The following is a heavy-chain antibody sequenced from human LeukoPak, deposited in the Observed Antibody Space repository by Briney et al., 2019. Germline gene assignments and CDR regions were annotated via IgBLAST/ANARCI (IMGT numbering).Heavy chain of an antibody. D-gene: IGHD2-15*01. CDR1: GFTFSSYS. Sequence: GGSLRLSCAASGFTFSSYSMNWVRQAPGKGLEWVSSISSSSSYIYYADSVKGRFTISRDNAKNSLYLQMNSLRAEDTAVYYCARAEVDGSAFDIWGQGTMVTVSS. CDR3: ARAEVDGSAFDI. J-gene: IGHJ3*02. V-gene: IGHV3-21*01. CDR2: ISSSSSYI.